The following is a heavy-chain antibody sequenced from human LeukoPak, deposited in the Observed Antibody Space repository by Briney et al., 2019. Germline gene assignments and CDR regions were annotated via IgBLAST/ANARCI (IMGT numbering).Heavy chain of an antibody. CDR3: TRHFPDYYDSSGYYSLFDY. J-gene: IGHJ4*02. V-gene: IGHV3-73*01. Sequence: PGGSLRLSCAASGFIFSGSALHWVRQASGKGLEWVGRIRSKANSYATAYAASVKGRFTISRDDSKNTAYLQMNSLKTEDTAEYYCTRHFPDYYDSSGYYSLFDYWGQGTLVTVSS. CDR2: IRSKANSYAT. CDR1: GFIFSGSA. D-gene: IGHD3-22*01.